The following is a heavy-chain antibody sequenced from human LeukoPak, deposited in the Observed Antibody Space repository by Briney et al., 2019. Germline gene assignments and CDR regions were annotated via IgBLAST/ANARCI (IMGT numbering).Heavy chain of an antibody. D-gene: IGHD2-2*01. Sequence: GGSLRLSCAASGFTFSSYAMSWVRQAPGKGLEWVSAISGSGGSAYYADSVKGRFTISRDNSKNTLYLQMNSLRAEDTAVYYCATYIVVVPAAIDYYYMDVWGKGTTVTVSS. CDR1: GFTFSSYA. CDR2: ISGSGGSA. CDR3: ATYIVVVPAAIDYYYMDV. V-gene: IGHV3-23*01. J-gene: IGHJ6*03.